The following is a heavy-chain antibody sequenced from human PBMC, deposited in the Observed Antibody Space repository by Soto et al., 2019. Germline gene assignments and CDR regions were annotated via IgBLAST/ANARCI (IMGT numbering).Heavy chain of an antibody. D-gene: IGHD3-16*01. Sequence: EVQLVESGGGLVQPGGSLRLSCAASGFTFSTYWMTWVRRPPGKGLEWVANLDQDGSERYYVDSVRGRFTISRDNAKNSLYLQMNSLRAADTAGYYCVCGGNFFVYWGQGTLVTVSP. V-gene: IGHV3-7*01. J-gene: IGHJ4*02. CDR2: LDQDGSER. CDR1: GFTFSTYW. CDR3: VCGGNFFVY.